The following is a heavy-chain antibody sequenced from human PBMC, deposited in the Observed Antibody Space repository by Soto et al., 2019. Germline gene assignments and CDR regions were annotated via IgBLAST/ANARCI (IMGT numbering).Heavy chain of an antibody. D-gene: IGHD2-2*01. Sequence: GGSLRLSCAAPGFTFSSYGMHWVCQAPGKGLEWVAVIWYDGSNKYYADSVKGRFTMSRYNSKNKLYLKMNSLRAEGAAVYYCARDRIVVVPATMNAHYYYYGMDVWGQGTTVTVSS. CDR3: ARDRIVVVPATMNAHYYYYGMDV. CDR2: IWYDGSNK. CDR1: GFTFSSYG. J-gene: IGHJ6*02. V-gene: IGHV3-33*01.